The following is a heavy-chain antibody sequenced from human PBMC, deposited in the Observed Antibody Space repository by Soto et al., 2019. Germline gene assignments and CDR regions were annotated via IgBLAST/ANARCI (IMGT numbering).Heavy chain of an antibody. CDR3: ARVGERRWVRLSDYNFAMDV. CDR1: GGTFGSYT. Sequence: QVQLVQSGAEVKKPGSSMKVSCKASGGTFGSYTFNWVRQAPGHGLEWMGGITPIFGTVHYAQKFRDRVTITADVSTTTAYMEMRSLTSEDTAVYYCARVGERRWVRLSDYNFAMDVRGQGTTVTVSS. D-gene: IGHD1-1*01. V-gene: IGHV1-69*01. J-gene: IGHJ6*02. CDR2: ITPIFGTV.